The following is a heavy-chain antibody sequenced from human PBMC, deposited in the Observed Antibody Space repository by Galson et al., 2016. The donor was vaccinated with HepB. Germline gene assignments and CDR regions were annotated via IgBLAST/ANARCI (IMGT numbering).Heavy chain of an antibody. J-gene: IGHJ4*02. V-gene: IGHV3-15*01. CDR3: TISDFSDY. D-gene: IGHD4-11*01. CDR1: GFTFSNAW. CDR2: IQSKTNGGTT. Sequence: SLRLSCAASGFTFSNAWMGWVRQAPGKGLEWVGRIQSKTNGGTTEYAAPGKGRITMYRDDSKNTVHLQMNSLKIEDTAIYYCTISDFSDYWGQGTLVTVSS.